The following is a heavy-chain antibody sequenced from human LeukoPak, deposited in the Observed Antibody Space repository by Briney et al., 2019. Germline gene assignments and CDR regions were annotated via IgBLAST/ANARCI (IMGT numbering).Heavy chain of an antibody. Sequence: GGSLRLSCAASRFTFSSYAMSRGRQAPGKGLEWVSGISGSGGSTYYADTVKGRFTISRDNSKSTLYLQMNSLRAEDTAVYYCAKTMWYDSSGYYPSFYFDYWGQGTLVTVSS. CDR2: ISGSGGST. J-gene: IGHJ4*02. V-gene: IGHV3-23*01. CDR1: RFTFSSYA. D-gene: IGHD3-22*01. CDR3: AKTMWYDSSGYYPSFYFDY.